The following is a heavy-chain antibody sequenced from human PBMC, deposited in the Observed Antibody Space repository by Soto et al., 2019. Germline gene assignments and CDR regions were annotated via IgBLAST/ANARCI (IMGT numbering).Heavy chain of an antibody. CDR1: GYSFSTHS. D-gene: IGHD1-1*01. J-gene: IGHJ6*02. CDR2: INGGNGNT. CDR3: ARGKGMEENYYYYGMDV. V-gene: IGHV1-3*01. Sequence: QVQVVQSGAEVKKPGASVKISCKASGYSFSTHSMHWVRQAPGQGLEWMGWINGGNGNTKYSQKFRERVTITRDASASTGYMELSSLRSEDTAVYYCARGKGMEENYYYYGMDVWGQGTTVTVSS.